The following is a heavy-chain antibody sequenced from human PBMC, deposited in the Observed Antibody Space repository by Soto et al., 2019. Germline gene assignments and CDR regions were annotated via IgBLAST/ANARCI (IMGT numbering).Heavy chain of an antibody. V-gene: IGHV1-18*01. J-gene: IGHJ6*02. D-gene: IGHD3-9*01. CDR2: ISAYNGNT. Sequence: GASVKVSCKASGYTFTSYGISWVRQAPGQGLEWMGWISAYNGNTNYAQKLQGRVTMTTDTSTSTAYMELRSLRSDDTAVYYCARGWLFAYYYYGMDVWGQGTTVTVSS. CDR3: ARGWLFAYYYYGMDV. CDR1: GYTFTSYG.